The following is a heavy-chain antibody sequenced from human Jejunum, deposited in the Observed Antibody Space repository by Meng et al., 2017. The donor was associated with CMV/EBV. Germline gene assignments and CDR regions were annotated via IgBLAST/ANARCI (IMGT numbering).Heavy chain of an antibody. J-gene: IGHJ3*02. Sequence: SRGTFSASSLHWVRQAPGQGLEWVGRFTAMFDRSDYAQKFQGRVTFTADKSANIAYMELSSLRPDDSAMYYCAEIKLGIMHDAFDIWGQGTMVTVSS. CDR3: AEIKLGIMHDAFDI. CDR1: RGTFSASS. V-gene: IGHV1-69*02. CDR2: FTAMFDRS. D-gene: IGHD3-16*01.